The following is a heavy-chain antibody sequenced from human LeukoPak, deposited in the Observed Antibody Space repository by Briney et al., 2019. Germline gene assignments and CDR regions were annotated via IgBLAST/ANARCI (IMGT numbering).Heavy chain of an antibody. CDR1: GFTFSSYS. J-gene: IGHJ4*02. V-gene: IGHV3-21*01. CDR2: ISSSSSYI. D-gene: IGHD1/OR15-1a*01. Sequence: PGGSLRLSCAASGFTFSSYSMNLVRQAPGKGLEWVSSISSSSSYIYYADSVKGRFTISRDNAKNSLYLQMNSLRAEDTAVYYCARGNMNGLDYWGQGTLVTVSS. CDR3: ARGNMNGLDY.